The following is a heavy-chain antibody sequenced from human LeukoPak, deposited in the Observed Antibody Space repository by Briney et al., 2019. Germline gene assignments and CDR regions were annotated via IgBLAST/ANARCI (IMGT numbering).Heavy chain of an antibody. CDR3: ARSRWFDP. V-gene: IGHV4-59*08. CDR1: GGSISSYY. CDR2: IYYSGGT. J-gene: IGHJ5*02. Sequence: KPSETLSLTCTVSGGSISSYYWSWIRQPPGKGLEWIGYIYYSGGTNYNPSLKSRVTISVDTSKNQFSLKLSSVTAADTAVYYCARSRWFDPWGQGTLVTVSS.